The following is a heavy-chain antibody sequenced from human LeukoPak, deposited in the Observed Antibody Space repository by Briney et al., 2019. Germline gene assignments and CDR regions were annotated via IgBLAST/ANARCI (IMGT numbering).Heavy chain of an antibody. J-gene: IGHJ6*03. Sequence: SETLSLTCAVYGGSFSGYYWSWIRQPPGKGLEWIGEINHSGSTNYNQSLKSRVTISVDTSKNQFSLKLSSVTAADTAVYYCARALTYYYDSSGHTPYYYYYYMDVWGKGTTVTVSS. CDR2: INHSGST. CDR1: GGSFSGYY. D-gene: IGHD3-22*01. CDR3: ARALTYYYDSSGHTPYYYYYYMDV. V-gene: IGHV4-34*01.